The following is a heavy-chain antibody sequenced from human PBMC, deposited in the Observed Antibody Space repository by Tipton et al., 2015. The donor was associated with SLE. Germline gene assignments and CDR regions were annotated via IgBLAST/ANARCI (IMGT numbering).Heavy chain of an antibody. CDR2: IYYSGST. CDR3: ARGYYYMDV. J-gene: IGHJ6*03. V-gene: IGHV4-59*01. Sequence: TLSLTCTVSGDSISSYYWSWIRQPPGKGLEWIGYIYYSGSTNYNPSLKSRVTKSVDTSKNQFSLKLSSVTAADTAVYYCARGYYYMDVWGKGTTVTVSS. CDR1: GDSISSYY.